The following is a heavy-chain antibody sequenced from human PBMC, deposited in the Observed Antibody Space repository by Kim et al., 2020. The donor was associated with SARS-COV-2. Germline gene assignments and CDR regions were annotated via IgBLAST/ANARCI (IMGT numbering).Heavy chain of an antibody. CDR3: ARVTMVRGVLYYFNY. J-gene: IGHJ4*02. V-gene: IGHV4-31*02. Sequence: PSLMSRLTISVDTSKNQFSLKLSSVTAADTAVYYCARVTMVRGVLYYFNYWGQGTLVTVSS. D-gene: IGHD3-10*01.